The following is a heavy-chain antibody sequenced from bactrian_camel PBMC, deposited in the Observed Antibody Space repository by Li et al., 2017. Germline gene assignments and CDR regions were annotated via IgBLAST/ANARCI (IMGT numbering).Heavy chain of an antibody. J-gene: IGHJ4*01. V-gene: IGHV3S1*01. CDR3: AADLVTDEPSLVEREYYY. Sequence: HVQLVESGGGSVQVGGSLRLSCAASGDTRLRNCMAWFRQAPGQEREGVAAIYTWDNSTRYGDSVKGRFTISKDNDKNILYLQMDSLTPEDTATYYCAADLVTDEPSLVEREYYYWGQGTQVTVS. CDR2: IYTWDNST. CDR1: GDTRLRNC. D-gene: IGHD1*01.